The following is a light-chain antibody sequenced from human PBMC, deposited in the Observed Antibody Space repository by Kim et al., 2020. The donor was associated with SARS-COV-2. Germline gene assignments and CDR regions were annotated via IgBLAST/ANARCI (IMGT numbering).Light chain of an antibody. Sequence: DIQMTQSPSTLSASVGDRVTITCRASQSISSWLAWYQQKPGKAPKLLIYDASSLESGVPSRFSGSGSGTEFTLTISSLQPDDFATYYYQQYNSYSPYTFGQGTKLEI. CDR1: QSISSW. V-gene: IGKV1-5*01. CDR2: DAS. CDR3: QQYNSYSPYT. J-gene: IGKJ2*01.